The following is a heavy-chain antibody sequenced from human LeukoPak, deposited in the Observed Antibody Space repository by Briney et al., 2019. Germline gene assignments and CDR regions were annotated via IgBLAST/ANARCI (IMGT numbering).Heavy chain of an antibody. V-gene: IGHV3-23*01. CDR3: ATQTSSEAFEI. CDR1: GFTFSNYA. Sequence: EAGGSLRLSCAASGFTFSNYAMSWVRQAPGKGLEWVSAISGSGGSTYYADSVKGRFTISRDNAKKSLYLQMNSLRVEDTAVYYCATQTSSEAFEIWGQGTMVTVSS. D-gene: IGHD2-2*01. J-gene: IGHJ3*02. CDR2: ISGSGGST.